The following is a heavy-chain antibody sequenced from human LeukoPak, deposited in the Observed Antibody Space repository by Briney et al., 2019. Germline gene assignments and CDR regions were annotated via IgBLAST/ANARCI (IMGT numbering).Heavy chain of an antibody. Sequence: SVKVSCKASGGTFGSYAISWVRQAPGQGLEWVGRIIPIFGTANYAQKFQGRVTITTDESTSTAYMELSSLRSQDTAAYYCARAVSVGDTAIVLWGQGTLVTVSS. J-gene: IGHJ4*02. D-gene: IGHD5-18*01. V-gene: IGHV1-69*05. CDR3: ARAVSVGDTAIVL. CDR2: IIPIFGTA. CDR1: GGTFGSYA.